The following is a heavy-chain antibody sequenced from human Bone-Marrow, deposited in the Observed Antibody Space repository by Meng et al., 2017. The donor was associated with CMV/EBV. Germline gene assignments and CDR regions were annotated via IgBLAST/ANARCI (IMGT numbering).Heavy chain of an antibody. D-gene: IGHD1-14*01. Sequence: SCKASGGTFSSYSMNWVRQAPGKGLEWVSSISSSSSYIYYADSVKGRFTISRDNAKNSLYLQMNSLRSEDTAVYYCARGEPGYGMDVWGQGTTVTVSS. V-gene: IGHV3-21*04. CDR2: ISSSSSYI. J-gene: IGHJ6*02. CDR3: ARGEPGYGMDV. CDR1: GGTFSSYS.